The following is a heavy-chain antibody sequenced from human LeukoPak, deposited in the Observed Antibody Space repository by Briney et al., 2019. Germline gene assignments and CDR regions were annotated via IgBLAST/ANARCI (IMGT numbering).Heavy chain of an antibody. CDR3: ARDGPVPAPADAFDI. Sequence: PGGPLEIPFQCPGSHFSTYWRGGARQLPGQGLGGMGIIYPCDSHTSNRPSLQGQVTLPPHKSIRTVYLQWSSLHASDTAMYYCARDGPVPAPADAFDIWGQGTMVTVSS. J-gene: IGHJ3*02. V-gene: IGHV5-51*01. CDR1: GSHFSTYW. D-gene: IGHD2-2*01. CDR2: IYPCDSHT.